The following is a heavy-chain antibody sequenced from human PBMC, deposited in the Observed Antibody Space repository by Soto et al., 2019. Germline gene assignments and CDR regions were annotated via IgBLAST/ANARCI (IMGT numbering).Heavy chain of an antibody. V-gene: IGHV4-39*01. Sequence: SETLSLTCTVSGGSISSSSYYWGWIRQPPGKGLEWIGSIYYSGSTYYNPSLKSRVTISVDTSKNQFSLKLSSVTAADTAVYYCARLEYYYYGMDVWGQGTTVTVSS. CDR3: ARLEYYYYGMDV. J-gene: IGHJ6*02. CDR2: IYYSGST. CDR1: GGSISSSSYY.